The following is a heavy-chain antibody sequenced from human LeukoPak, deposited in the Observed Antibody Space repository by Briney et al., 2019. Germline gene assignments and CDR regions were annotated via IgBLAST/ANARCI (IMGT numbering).Heavy chain of an antibody. J-gene: IGHJ4*02. CDR1: GFTFSSYS. CDR3: ARGAAAGDY. CDR2: ISSSSSTI. Sequence: GGSLRLSCAASGFTFSSYSMDWVRQAPGKGLEWVSYISSSSSTIYYADSVKGRFTISRDNAKNSLYLQMNSLRAEDTAVYYCARGAAAGDYWGQGTLVTVSS. V-gene: IGHV3-48*04. D-gene: IGHD6-13*01.